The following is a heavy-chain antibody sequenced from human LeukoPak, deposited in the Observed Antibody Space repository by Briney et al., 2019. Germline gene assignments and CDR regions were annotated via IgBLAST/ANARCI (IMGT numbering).Heavy chain of an antibody. V-gene: IGHV3-21*01. CDR3: ARVIWFGELFGAFDI. J-gene: IGHJ3*02. CDR2: ISSSSSYI. D-gene: IGHD3-10*01. CDR1: GFTFSSYS. Sequence: GGSLRLSCAASGFTFSSYSMNWVRQAPGKGLEWVSSISSSSSYIYYADSVKGRFTISRDSAKNSLYLQMNSLRAEDTAVYYCARVIWFGELFGAFDIWGQGTMVTVSS.